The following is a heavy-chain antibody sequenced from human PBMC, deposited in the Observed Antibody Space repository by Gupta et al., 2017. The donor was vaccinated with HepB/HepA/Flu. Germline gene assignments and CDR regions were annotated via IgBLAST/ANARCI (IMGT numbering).Heavy chain of an antibody. CDR3: ARLYYYDSSGYYDAFDI. J-gene: IGHJ3*02. CDR1: GGSFSGYY. V-gene: IGHV4-34*01. D-gene: IGHD3-22*01. CDR2: INHSGST. Sequence: QVQLQQWGAGLLKPSETLSLTCAVYGGSFSGYYWSWIRQPPGKGLEWIGEINHSGSTNYNPSLKSRVTISVDTSKNQFSLKLSSVTAADTAVYYCARLYYYDSSGYYDAFDIWGQGTMVTV.